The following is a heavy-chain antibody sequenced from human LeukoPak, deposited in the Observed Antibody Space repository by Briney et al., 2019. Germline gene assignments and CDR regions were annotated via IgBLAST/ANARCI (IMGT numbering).Heavy chain of an antibody. CDR3: AKAREGSGSYFDY. J-gene: IGHJ4*02. Sequence: PGGSLRLSFAASGFTFSSYAMSWVRQAPGEGLEWVSAISGSGGSTYYADSVKGRFTISRDNSKNTLYLQMNSLRAEDTAVYYCAKAREGSGSYFDYWGQGTLVTVSS. CDR2: ISGSGGST. D-gene: IGHD3-10*01. V-gene: IGHV3-23*01. CDR1: GFTFSSYA.